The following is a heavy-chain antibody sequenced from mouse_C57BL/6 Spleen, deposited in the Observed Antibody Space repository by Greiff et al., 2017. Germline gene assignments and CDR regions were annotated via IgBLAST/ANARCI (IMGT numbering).Heavy chain of an antibody. CDR1: GYAFSSSW. CDR3: ARLDSSGYVGAMDY. CDR2: IYPGDGDT. Sequence: VQLQQSGPELVKPGASVKISCKASGYAFSSSWMNWVKQRPGKGLEWIGRIYPGDGDTNYNGKFKGKATLTADKSSSTAYMQLSSLTSEDSAVYFCARLDSSGYVGAMDYWGQGTSVTVSS. J-gene: IGHJ4*01. D-gene: IGHD3-2*02. V-gene: IGHV1-82*01.